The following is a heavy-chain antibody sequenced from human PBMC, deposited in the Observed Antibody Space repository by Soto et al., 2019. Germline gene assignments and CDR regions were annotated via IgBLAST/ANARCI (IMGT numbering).Heavy chain of an antibody. CDR3: AIDRSAALGYGLDV. CDR1: GNTFTSYG. CDR2: ISAYKGKT. V-gene: IGHV1-18*01. Sequence: QAQLVQSGAEVKKPGASVKVSCKASGNTFTSYGISWVRQAPGQGLEWMGWISAYKGKTNYAQKLQGRVTMTTATSTSTAYMELRSLRSDDTAIYYCAIDRSAALGYGLDVWGQGTTFTVSS. D-gene: IGHD6-13*01. J-gene: IGHJ6*02.